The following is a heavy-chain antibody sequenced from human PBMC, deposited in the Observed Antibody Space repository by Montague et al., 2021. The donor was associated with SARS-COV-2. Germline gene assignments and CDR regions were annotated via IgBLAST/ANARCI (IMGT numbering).Heavy chain of an antibody. CDR2: IGWDDDT. CDR3: ARIPEYSSGGGPDWYFDL. Sequence: PALVKPTQTLTLTCTFSGFSVSTSGLCVSWIRQPPGKALEWLALIGWDDDTYYSTSLKTRLAVSKDTSKNQVVLTMTDMDPVDTGTYYCARIPEYSSGGGPDWYFDLWGRGTLVTVSS. CDR1: GFSVSTSGLC. V-gene: IGHV2-70*01. D-gene: IGHD6-19*01. J-gene: IGHJ2*01.